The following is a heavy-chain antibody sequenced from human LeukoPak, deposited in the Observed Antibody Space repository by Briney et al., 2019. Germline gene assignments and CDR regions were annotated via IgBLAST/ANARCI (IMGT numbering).Heavy chain of an antibody. V-gene: IGHV4-4*07. CDR2: LYISGST. J-gene: IGHJ4*02. CDR3: ARSEGYFDY. CDR1: GASISSYY. Sequence: SETLSLTCTVSGASISSYYYNWIRQTAGRGLEWIGRLYISGSTDYNPSLKSRVTISVDTSKNQFSLQLNSVTPEDTAVYYCARSEGYFDYWGQGTLVTVSS.